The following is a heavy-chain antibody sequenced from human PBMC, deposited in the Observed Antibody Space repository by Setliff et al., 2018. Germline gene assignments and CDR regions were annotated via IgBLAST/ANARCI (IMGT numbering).Heavy chain of an antibody. V-gene: IGHV3-30*12. J-gene: IGHJ6*03. Sequence: GGSLRLSCAASGFTFSTKSFNWVRQAPGKGLEWVAFIAHDGSNKFYADSVKGRITITRDNAKNSLSLQMNSLSAEHTAIYYCVRALAYYYMDVWGKGTTVTVSS. CDR3: VRALAYYYMDV. CDR1: GFTFSTKS. CDR2: IAHDGSNK.